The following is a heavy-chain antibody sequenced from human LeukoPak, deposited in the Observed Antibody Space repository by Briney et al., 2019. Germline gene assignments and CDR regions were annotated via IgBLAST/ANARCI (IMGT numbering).Heavy chain of an antibody. CDR1: GYTFTSYY. J-gene: IGHJ4*02. CDR3: ARAIFGVVGIFDY. D-gene: IGHD3-3*01. Sequence: GASVKVSXKASGYTFTSYYMHWVRQAPGQGLEWMGIINPSGGSTSHAQKFQGRVTMTRDTSTSTVYMELSSLRSEDTAVYYCARAIFGVVGIFDYWGQGTLVTVSS. V-gene: IGHV1-46*03. CDR2: INPSGGST.